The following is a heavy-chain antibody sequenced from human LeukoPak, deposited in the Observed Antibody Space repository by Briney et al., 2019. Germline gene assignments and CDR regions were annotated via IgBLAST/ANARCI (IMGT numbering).Heavy chain of an antibody. CDR3: ADLPSDY. J-gene: IGHJ4*02. CDR2: INQEGSEK. V-gene: IGHV3-7*01. Sequence: GGSLRLSCATSGFKFNGKWMTWVRQAPGKRLEWVANINQEGSEKYYLDSVTGRFTISRDNAESSLYLQMSGLRVEDSAVYYCADLPSDYWGQGTLVAVSS. CDR1: GFKFNGKW.